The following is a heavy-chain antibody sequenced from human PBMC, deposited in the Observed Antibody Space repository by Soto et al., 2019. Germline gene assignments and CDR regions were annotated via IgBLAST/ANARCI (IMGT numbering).Heavy chain of an antibody. V-gene: IGHV1-69*13. CDR2: IIPIFGTA. CDR1: GGTFSSYA. Sequence: SVKVSCKASGGTFSSYAISWVRQAPGQGLEWMGGIIPIFGTANYAQKLQGRVTITADESTSTAYMELSSLRSEDTAVYYCARAPAVAVTNWFDPWGQGTLVTVS. J-gene: IGHJ5*02. CDR3: ARAPAVAVTNWFDP. D-gene: IGHD2-21*01.